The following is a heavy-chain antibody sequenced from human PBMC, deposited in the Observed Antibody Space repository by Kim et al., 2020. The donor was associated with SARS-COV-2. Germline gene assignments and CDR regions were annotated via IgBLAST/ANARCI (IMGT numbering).Heavy chain of an antibody. D-gene: IGHD3-9*01. CDR3: ARDEVNMGLVTAAWFDP. Sequence: SETLSLTCTLSGGSISSSSYYWGWIRQPPGKGLEWIGSIYYSGSTYYNPSLKSRVTISVDTSKNQFSLKLSSVTAADTAVYYCARDEVNMGLVTAAWFDPWGQGTLVTVSS. CDR1: GGSISSSSYY. J-gene: IGHJ5*02. V-gene: IGHV4-39*02. CDR2: IYYSGST.